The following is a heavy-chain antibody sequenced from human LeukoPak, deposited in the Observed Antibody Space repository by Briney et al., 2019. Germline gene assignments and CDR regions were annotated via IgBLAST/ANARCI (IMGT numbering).Heavy chain of an antibody. J-gene: IGHJ6*02. V-gene: IGHV3-11*01. D-gene: IGHD3-10*01. Sequence: GGSLRLPCAASGFIFSDYYMTWIRQTPGKGLEWVSYIGPRGSTIYYGDSVEGRFTISRDNTKNSLFLQMNSLSAEDTAVYYCVRVGGYYTLDVWGQGTTVTVSS. CDR3: VRVGGYYTLDV. CDR1: GFIFSDYY. CDR2: IGPRGSTI.